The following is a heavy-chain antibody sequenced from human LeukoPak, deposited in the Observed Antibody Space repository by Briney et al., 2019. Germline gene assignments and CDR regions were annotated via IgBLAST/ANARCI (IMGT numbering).Heavy chain of an antibody. CDR1: AFTFSSIG. Sequence: PGVYLRFYAAAYAFTFSSIGRHWLRQAPGQDLEGGAVVGYDGSKKYYADSVKGRFTIYRDNSQNTLYLQVNSLRAEDTAVYYCAKGNGGYYYSLDVWGKGTTVTVSS. J-gene: IGHJ6*03. CDR3: AKGNGGYYYSLDV. CDR2: VGYDGSKK. V-gene: IGHV3-33*06. D-gene: IGHD1-1*01.